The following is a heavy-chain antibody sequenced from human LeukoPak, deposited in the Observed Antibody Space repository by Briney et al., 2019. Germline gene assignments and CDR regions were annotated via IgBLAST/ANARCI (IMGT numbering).Heavy chain of an antibody. CDR1: SGSISSNY. V-gene: IGHV4-59*08. CDR3: ARHGAVAGRGGYYFDY. Sequence: PSETLSLTCTVSSGSISSNYWSWVRQPPGKGLEWIGYIYYSGSTNYNPSLKSRVTISVDTSKKEFSLKLSSVTAADTAVYYCARHGAVAGRGGYYFDYWGQGILVTVSS. J-gene: IGHJ4*02. CDR2: IYYSGST. D-gene: IGHD6-19*01.